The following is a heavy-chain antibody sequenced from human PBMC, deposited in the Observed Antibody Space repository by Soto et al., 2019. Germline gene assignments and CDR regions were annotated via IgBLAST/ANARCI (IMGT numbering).Heavy chain of an antibody. J-gene: IGHJ5*02. V-gene: IGHV5-10-1*01. D-gene: IGHD3-3*02. CDR1: GYSFPSYW. Sequence: YSLKISCQGSGYSFPSYWISWVRQMPGKGLQWMGRIDPSDSYINYSPSFEGHVNISIDKSINTAYLQWSSLKASDTAIYYCESHGPIALFDPWSQGSRVTVSS. CDR2: IDPSDSYI. CDR3: ESHGPIALFDP.